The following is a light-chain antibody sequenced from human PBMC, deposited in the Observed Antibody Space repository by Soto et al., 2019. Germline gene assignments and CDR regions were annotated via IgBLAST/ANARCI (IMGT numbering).Light chain of an antibody. Sequence: DIVMTQSPDSLAVSLGERATINCKSSQSVLYSSNNKNYLAWYQQKPGQPPKLLIYWASTRESGVPDRFSGSGSGTDFTLTISSLQAEEVAVYSCQQDYSTPWTFGQGTKVEIK. J-gene: IGKJ1*01. CDR2: WAS. CDR3: QQDYSTPWT. CDR1: QSVLYSSNNKNY. V-gene: IGKV4-1*01.